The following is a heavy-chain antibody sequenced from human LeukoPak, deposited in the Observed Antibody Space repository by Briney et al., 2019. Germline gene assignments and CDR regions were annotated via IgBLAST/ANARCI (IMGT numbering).Heavy chain of an antibody. Sequence: GASVKVSCKASGYTFTGYYMHWVRQAPGQGVEWMGWINPNSGGTNYAQKFQGRVTITRDTSISTAYMELSRLRSDDTAVYYCARGRIVVVPWFDPWGQGTLVTVSS. CDR3: ARGRIVVVPWFDP. CDR2: INPNSGGT. V-gene: IGHV1-2*02. J-gene: IGHJ5*02. D-gene: IGHD2-2*01. CDR1: GYTFTGYY.